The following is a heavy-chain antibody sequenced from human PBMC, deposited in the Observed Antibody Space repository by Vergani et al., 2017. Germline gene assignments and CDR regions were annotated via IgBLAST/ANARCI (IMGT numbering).Heavy chain of an antibody. Sequence: QVQLQESGPGLVKPSETLSLTCTVSGGSISSYYWSWIRQPPGKGLEWIGYIYYSGSTNYNPSLKSRVTISVDTSKNRFSLKLSSVTAADTAVYYCAKVITGTAYNWFDPWGQGTLVTVSS. CDR3: AKVITGTAYNWFDP. CDR1: GGSISSYY. CDR2: IYYSGST. V-gene: IGHV4-59*01. J-gene: IGHJ5*02. D-gene: IGHD1-20*01.